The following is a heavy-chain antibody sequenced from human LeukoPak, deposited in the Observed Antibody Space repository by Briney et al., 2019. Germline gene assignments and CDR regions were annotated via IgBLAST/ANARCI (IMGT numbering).Heavy chain of an antibody. CDR1: GGSMSSYY. D-gene: IGHD3-22*01. CDR2: IYYSGST. J-gene: IGHJ4*02. Sequence: SETLSLTCTVSGGSMSSYYWSWIRQPPGKGLEWIGYIYYSGSTNYNPSLKSRVTISVDTSKNQFSLKLSSVTAADTAVYYCARHYYDSSGYRWSSFDYWGQGTLVTVSS. V-gene: IGHV4-59*01. CDR3: ARHYYDSSGYRWSSFDY.